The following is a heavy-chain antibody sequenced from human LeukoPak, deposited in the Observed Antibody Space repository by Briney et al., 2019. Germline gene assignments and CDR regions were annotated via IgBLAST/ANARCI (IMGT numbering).Heavy chain of an antibody. CDR2: INSDGSWT. J-gene: IGHJ4*02. CDR1: GNYW. Sequence: GGSLKLSCAASGNYWMHWVRQAPGKGLVWVSHINSDGSWTSYADSVKGRFTISKDNAKNTVYLQMNSLRAEDTAVYYCVSFYETYWGRGTLVTVS. CDR3: VSFYETY. V-gene: IGHV3-74*01. D-gene: IGHD2/OR15-2a*01.